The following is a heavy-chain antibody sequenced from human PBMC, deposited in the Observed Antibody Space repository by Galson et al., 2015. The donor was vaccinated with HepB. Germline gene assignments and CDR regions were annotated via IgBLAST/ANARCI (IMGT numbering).Heavy chain of an antibody. J-gene: IGHJ6*02. V-gene: IGHV2-70*01. D-gene: IGHD3-22*01. CDR3: ARIRDAPYYYDSSGFEGSYGMDV. CDR1: GFSLSTSGMC. Sequence: PALVKPTQTLTLTCTFSGFSLSTSGMCVSWIRQPPGKALEWLALIDWDDDKYYSTSLKTRLTISKDTSKNQVVLTMTNMDPVDTATYYCARIRDAPYYYDSSGFEGSYGMDVWGQGTTVTVSS. CDR2: IDWDDDK.